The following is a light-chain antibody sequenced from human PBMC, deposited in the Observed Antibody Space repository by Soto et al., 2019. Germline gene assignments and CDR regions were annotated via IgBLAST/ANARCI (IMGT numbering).Light chain of an antibody. Sequence: QTVVTQEPSLTVSPGGTVTLTCASSTGAVTSGHYPSWFQQKPGQAPRALIYSTGAKHSWTPSRFSGSLPGGKAALTLSNVQPADEAVYYCLIYDGGPWVFGTGTKLTVL. J-gene: IGLJ1*01. CDR1: TGAVTSGHY. CDR2: STG. V-gene: IGLV7-43*01. CDR3: LIYDGGPWV.